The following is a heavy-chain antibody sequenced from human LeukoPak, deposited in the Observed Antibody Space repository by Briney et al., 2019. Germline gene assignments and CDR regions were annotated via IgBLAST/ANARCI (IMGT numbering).Heavy chain of an antibody. Sequence: GGSLRLSCAASGFTFSNYEMNWVRQTLGKGLEWVSTISGSGGTTYYADSVKGRFTISRDNSNNTLYVQMKSLRAEDTAVYYCARGSYGDYGVVDHWGQGTLVTVSS. D-gene: IGHD4-17*01. CDR2: ISGSGGTT. CDR3: ARGSYGDYGVVDH. CDR1: GFTFSNYE. J-gene: IGHJ4*02. V-gene: IGHV3-23*01.